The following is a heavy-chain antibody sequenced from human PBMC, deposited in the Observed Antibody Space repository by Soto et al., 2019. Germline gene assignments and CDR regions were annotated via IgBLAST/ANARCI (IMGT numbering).Heavy chain of an antibody. D-gene: IGHD6-6*01. CDR3: TRFSASSGFFFDY. CDR2: VRSKGNSYAT. V-gene: IGHV3-73*01. CDR1: GFIFSESA. J-gene: IGHJ4*02. Sequence: PGGSLRLSCAASGFIFSESAMHWVRQASGKGLEWVGRVRSKGNSYATEYAASVQGRFTISRDDSKNTAYLQMNSLKTEDTAVYYCTRFSASSGFFFDYWGQGTLVTVSS.